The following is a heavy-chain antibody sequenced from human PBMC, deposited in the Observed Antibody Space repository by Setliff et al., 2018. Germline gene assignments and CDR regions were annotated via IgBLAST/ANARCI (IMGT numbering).Heavy chain of an antibody. CDR3: ARGLSTDTDS. CDR2: IIPIFGTA. D-gene: IGHD4-4*01. Sequence: SVKVSCKASGYTFTSYAMHWVRQAPGQRLEWMGGIIPIFGTANYAQKFQGRVTITADESTNTAYMELSSLRSEDTAVYFCARGLSTDTDSWGQGTLVTVSS. J-gene: IGHJ4*02. V-gene: IGHV1-69*13. CDR1: GYTFTSYA.